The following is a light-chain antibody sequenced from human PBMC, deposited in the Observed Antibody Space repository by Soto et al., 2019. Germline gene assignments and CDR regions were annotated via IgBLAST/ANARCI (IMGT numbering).Light chain of an antibody. CDR3: TSYSRYRVLV. V-gene: IGLV2-14*01. CDR1: SSDIGGYKY. J-gene: IGLJ3*02. Sequence: QSLITQPASVSGSLGQSITISCTGTSSDIGGYKYVSWYQQHPGKAPKLIIFEVSNRPSGVSDRFSGSNSGNTASLTISGLQAEDEADYYCTSYSRYRVLVFGGGTKVTVL. CDR2: EVS.